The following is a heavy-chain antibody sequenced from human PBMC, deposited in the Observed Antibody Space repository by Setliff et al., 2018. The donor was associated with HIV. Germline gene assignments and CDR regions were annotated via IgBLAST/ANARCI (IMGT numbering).Heavy chain of an antibody. Sequence: GASVKVSCKASGYTFINYHITWVRQAPGQGLEWVGSISASSVNTNYTQGRVTMTTDTSTSTAYMELRSLRSDDSAVYYCARIAFWAAAGINYYYYMDVWGKGTTVTVSS. CDR2: ISASSVNT. CDR3: ARIAFWAAAGINYYYYMDV. J-gene: IGHJ6*03. D-gene: IGHD6-13*01. V-gene: IGHV1-18*01. CDR1: GYTFINYH.